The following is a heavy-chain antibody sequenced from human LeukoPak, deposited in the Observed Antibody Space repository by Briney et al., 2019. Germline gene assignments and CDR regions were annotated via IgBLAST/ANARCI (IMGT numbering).Heavy chain of an antibody. J-gene: IGHJ3*02. V-gene: IGHV3-11*01. CDR1: GFTFSDYY. Sequence: GGSLRLSCAASGFTFSDYYMSWIRQAPGEGLEWVSYISSSGSTIYYADSVKGRFTISRDNAKNSLYLQMNSLRAEDTAVYYCARSPGREPYDDAFDIWGQGTMATVSS. D-gene: IGHD5-12*01. CDR3: ARSPGREPYDDAFDI. CDR2: ISSSGSTI.